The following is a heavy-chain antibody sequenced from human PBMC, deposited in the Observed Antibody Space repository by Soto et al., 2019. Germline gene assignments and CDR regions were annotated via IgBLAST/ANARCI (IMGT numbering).Heavy chain of an antibody. CDR2: ISGSGGTT. D-gene: IGHD6-19*01. V-gene: IGHV3-23*01. Sequence: EVQLLESGGGLVQPGGSLRLSCAASGFTFSSYAMSWVRQAPGKGLEWVSAISGSGGTTYYADPVKGRFTFSRDNSKNTLYLQMNSLRAEDTAVYYCAKTANGWVSAFDIWGQGTMVTVSS. CDR3: AKTANGWVSAFDI. J-gene: IGHJ3*02. CDR1: GFTFSSYA.